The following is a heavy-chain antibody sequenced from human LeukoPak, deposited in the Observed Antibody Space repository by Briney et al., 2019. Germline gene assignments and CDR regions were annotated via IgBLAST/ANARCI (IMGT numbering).Heavy chain of an antibody. CDR1: GFTFDDYA. D-gene: IGHD6-13*01. V-gene: IGHV3-9*03. CDR2: ISWNSGSI. J-gene: IGHJ4*02. Sequence: PGGSLRLSCAASGFTFDDYAMHWVRQAPGKGLEWVSGISWNSGSIGYADSVKGRFTISRDNAKNSLYLQMNSLRAEDMALYYCAKAYKPGIAAAGSNYYFDYWGQGTLVTVS. CDR3: AKAYKPGIAAAGSNYYFDY.